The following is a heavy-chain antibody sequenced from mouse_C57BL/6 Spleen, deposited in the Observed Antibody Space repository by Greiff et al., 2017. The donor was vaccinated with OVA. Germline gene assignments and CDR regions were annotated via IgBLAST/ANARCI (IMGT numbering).Heavy chain of an antibody. J-gene: IGHJ2*01. V-gene: IGHV1-26*01. CDR2: INPNHGGT. CDR3: ARREGYGSGFDY. D-gene: IGHD1-1*01. Sequence: EVKLQQSGPELVKPGASVKISCKASGYTFTDYYMNWVKQSHGKSLEWIGDINPNHGGTSYNQKFKGKATLTVDKSSSTAYMELRSLTSEDSAVYYCARREGYGSGFDYWGQGTTLTVSS. CDR1: GYTFTDYY.